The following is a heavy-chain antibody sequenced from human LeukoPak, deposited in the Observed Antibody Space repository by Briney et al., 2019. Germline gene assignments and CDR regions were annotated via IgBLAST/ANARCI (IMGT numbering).Heavy chain of an antibody. CDR3: AREIQYYYYMDV. CDR1: GFTFSSYS. D-gene: IGHD1-1*01. CDR2: ISSSSSYI. J-gene: IGHJ6*03. V-gene: IGHV3-21*01. Sequence: PGGSLRLSCAASGFTFSSYSMNWVRQAPGKGLEWVSSISSSSSYIYYADSVKGRFTVPRDNAKNSLYLQMNSLRAEDTAVYYCAREIQYYYYMDVWGKGTTVTVSS.